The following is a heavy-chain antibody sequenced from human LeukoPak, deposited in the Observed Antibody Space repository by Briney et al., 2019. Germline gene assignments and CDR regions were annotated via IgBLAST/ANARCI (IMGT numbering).Heavy chain of an antibody. D-gene: IGHD4-17*01. CDR3: ARDIDYGDYGGPYFDL. J-gene: IGHJ2*01. V-gene: IGHV1-46*01. CDR2: INPSGGST. CDR1: GYTFTSYY. Sequence: GASVKVSCKASGYTFTSYYMHWLRQAPGQGLEWMGIINPSGGSTSYAQKFQGRVTMTRDTSTSTVYMELSSLRSEDTAVYYCARDIDYGDYGGPYFDLWGRGTLVTVSS.